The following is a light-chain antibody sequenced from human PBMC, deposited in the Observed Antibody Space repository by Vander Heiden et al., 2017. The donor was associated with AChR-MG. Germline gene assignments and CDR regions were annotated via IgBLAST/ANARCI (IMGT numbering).Light chain of an antibody. CDR3: RSYTSSSSWV. Sequence: QSALTQPASVSGSPGQSTTISCTVTSSDDGGYNYASWYQQHPGKARKLMIYDVSKRPSGVSNRFSGSKSGNTASLTISGLQAEDEADYYCRSYTSSSSWVFGGGTKLTVL. V-gene: IGLV2-14*01. CDR1: SSDDGGYNY. J-gene: IGLJ3*02. CDR2: DVS.